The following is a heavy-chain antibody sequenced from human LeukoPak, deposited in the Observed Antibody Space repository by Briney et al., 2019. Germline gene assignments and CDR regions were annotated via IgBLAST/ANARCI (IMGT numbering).Heavy chain of an antibody. CDR2: ISSSSSTT. V-gene: IGHV3-48*01. CDR1: GFTFSSYS. J-gene: IGHJ4*02. D-gene: IGHD3-9*01. Sequence: GGSLRLSCAASGFTFSSYSMNWVRQAPGKGLEWVSYISSSSSTTYYTDSVKGRFTISRDNARNSLYLQMNSLRAEDTAVYYCARDPGLRYFDWCDYWGQGTLVTVSS. CDR3: ARDPGLRYFDWCDY.